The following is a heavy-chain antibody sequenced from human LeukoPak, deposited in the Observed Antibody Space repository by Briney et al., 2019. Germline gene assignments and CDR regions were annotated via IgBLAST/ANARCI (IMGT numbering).Heavy chain of an antibody. D-gene: IGHD6-19*01. CDR2: ISSSSSHI. J-gene: IGHJ6*02. CDR1: GFTFSSYS. V-gene: IGHV3-21*01. CDR3: AKDMGSGWSGMDV. Sequence: PGGSLRLSCAASGFTFSSYSMNWVRQAPGKGLEWVSSISSSSSHIYYADSVKGRFTISRDNAKNSLYLQMNSLRAEDTAVYYCAKDMGSGWSGMDVWGQGTTVTVSS.